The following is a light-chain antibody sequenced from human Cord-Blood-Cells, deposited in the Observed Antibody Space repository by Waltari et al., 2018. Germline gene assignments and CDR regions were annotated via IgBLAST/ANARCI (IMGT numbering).Light chain of an antibody. CDR2: AAS. V-gene: IGKV1-39*01. Sequence: DIQMTQSPSSLSASVGDRVTITCRESQSISSYLNWYQQKPGKAPKLLIYAASSLQSGVPSRFSGSGSGTDFTLTSSSLQPEDFATYYCQQSYSTPYTFGQGTKLEIK. CDR1: QSISSY. J-gene: IGKJ2*01. CDR3: QQSYSTPYT.